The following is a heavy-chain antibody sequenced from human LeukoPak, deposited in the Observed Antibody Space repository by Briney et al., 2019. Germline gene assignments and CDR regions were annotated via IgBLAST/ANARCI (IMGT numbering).Heavy chain of an antibody. CDR1: GYTLTELS. CDR3: AREFRAGVTTLNYYYYMDV. V-gene: IGHV1-2*02. CDR2: INPNSGGT. J-gene: IGHJ6*03. Sequence: ASVKVSCKVSGYTLTELSMHWVRQAPGQGLEWMGWINPNSGGTNYAQKFQGRVTMTRDTSISTAYMELSSLRSDDTAVYYCAREFRAGVTTLNYYYYMDVWGKGTTVTVSS. D-gene: IGHD4-11*01.